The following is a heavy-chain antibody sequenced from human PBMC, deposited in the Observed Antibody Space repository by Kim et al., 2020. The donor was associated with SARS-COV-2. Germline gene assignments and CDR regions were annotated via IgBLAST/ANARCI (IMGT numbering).Heavy chain of an antibody. CDR1: GFTFDDYA. CDR2: ISWNSGSI. D-gene: IGHD3-16*02. CDR3: AKDQLRLGELSNFDY. J-gene: IGHJ4*02. V-gene: IGHV3-9*01. Sequence: GGSLRLSCAASGFTFDDYAMHWVRQAPGKGLEWVSGISWNSGSIGYADSVKGRFTISRDNAKNSLYLQMNSLRAEDTALYYCAKDQLRLGELSNFDYWGQGTLVTVSS.